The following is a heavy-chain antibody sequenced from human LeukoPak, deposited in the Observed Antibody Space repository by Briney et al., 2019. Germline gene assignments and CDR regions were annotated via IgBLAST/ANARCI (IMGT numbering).Heavy chain of an antibody. CDR3: ARARIVGAYNHYYYGMDV. CDR2: IIPIFGTA. Sequence: ASVKVSCKASGGTFSSYAISWVRQAPGQGLEWMGGIIPIFGTANYAQKFQGRVTITVDESTSTAYMELSSLRPEDTAVYYCARARIVGAYNHYYYGMDVWGQGTTVTVSS. CDR1: GGTFSSYA. J-gene: IGHJ6*02. D-gene: IGHD1-26*01. V-gene: IGHV1-69*13.